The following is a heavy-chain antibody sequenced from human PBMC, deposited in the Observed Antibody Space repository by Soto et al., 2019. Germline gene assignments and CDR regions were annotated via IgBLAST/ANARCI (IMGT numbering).Heavy chain of an antibody. CDR1: GVTGSSNY. Sequence: GGSLRLSCAASGVTGSSNYMSWVRQATGKGLEWVSVIYSGGSTYYADSVKGRFTISRDNSKGTLFLQMNSLRGDDTAVYYCAKTSGGSNYYYYGMDVWGQGTTVTVSS. CDR2: IYSGGST. J-gene: IGHJ6*02. CDR3: AKTSGGSNYYYYGMDV. V-gene: IGHV3-53*05. D-gene: IGHD5-12*01.